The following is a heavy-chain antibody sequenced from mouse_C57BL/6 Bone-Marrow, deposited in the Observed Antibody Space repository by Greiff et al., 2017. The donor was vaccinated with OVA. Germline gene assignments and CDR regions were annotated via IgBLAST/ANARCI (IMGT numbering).Heavy chain of an antibody. J-gene: IGHJ1*03. D-gene: IGHD1-1*01. V-gene: IGHV2-9-1*01. Sequence: VKLVESGPGLVAPSQSLSITCTVSGFSLTSYAISWVRQPPGKGLEWLGVIWTGGGTNYNSALNSRLSISKDNSKSQVFLKMNSLQTDDTARYYCARNEGTTVVAKGYFDVWGTGTTVTVSS. CDR3: ARNEGTTVVAKGYFDV. CDR2: IWTGGGT. CDR1: GFSLTSYA.